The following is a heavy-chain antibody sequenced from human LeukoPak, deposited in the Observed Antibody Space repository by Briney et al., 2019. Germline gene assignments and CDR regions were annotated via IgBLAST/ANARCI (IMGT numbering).Heavy chain of an antibody. D-gene: IGHD4-17*01. V-gene: IGHV4-4*02. CDR3: ARDKRTVTYYYYYGMDV. CDR1: GGSISSSNW. Sequence: SETLSLTCAVSGGSISSSNWWSWVRQPPGKGLEWIGEIYHSGSTNYNPSLKSRVTISVDKSKNQFSLKLSSVTAADTAVYYCARDKRTVTYYYYYGMDVWGQGTTVTVSS. J-gene: IGHJ6*02. CDR2: IYHSGST.